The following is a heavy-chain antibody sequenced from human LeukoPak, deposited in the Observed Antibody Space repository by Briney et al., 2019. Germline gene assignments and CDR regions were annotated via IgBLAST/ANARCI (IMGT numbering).Heavy chain of an antibody. V-gene: IGHV3-33*08. J-gene: IGHJ5*02. CDR3: AKSIAAAGMNWFDP. CDR2: IWYGGSKK. D-gene: IGHD6-13*01. CDR1: GFTFSCYD. Sequence: GGSLRLSCAASGFTFSCYDMHWVRQAPGKGLEWLTVIWYGGSKKYYADSVKGRFSISRDDSTNTLYLQMNSLRAEDTAVYYCAKSIAAAGMNWFDPWGQGTLVTVSS.